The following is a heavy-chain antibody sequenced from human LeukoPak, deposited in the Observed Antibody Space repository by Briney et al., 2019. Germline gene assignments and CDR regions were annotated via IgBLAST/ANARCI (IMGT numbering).Heavy chain of an antibody. D-gene: IGHD2/OR15-2a*01. CDR2: ISDDGRT. J-gene: IGHJ4*02. Sequence: PGGSLRLSCAASGFTFSSYAMSWVRQAPGKGLEWVSCISDDGRTYYSDSVKGRVAISRDNSKSMMSLQMDSLRAEDTAVYYCVKDFGRNIGGPGYWGRGTLVTVSS. CDR1: GFTFSSYA. V-gene: IGHV3-23*01. CDR3: VKDFGRNIGGPGY.